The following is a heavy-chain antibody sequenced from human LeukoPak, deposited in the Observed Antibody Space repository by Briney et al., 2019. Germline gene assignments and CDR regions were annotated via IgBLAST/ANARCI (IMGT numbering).Heavy chain of an antibody. CDR1: GFTFSSYS. D-gene: IGHD3/OR15-3a*01. Sequence: GGSLRLSCAASGFTFSSYSMNWVRQAPGKGLEWVANIKQDGSEKYYVDSVKGRFTISRDNAKNSLYLQMNSLRAEDTALYYCVRDLDWGAFDVWGQGRMVTVSS. CDR2: IKQDGSEK. J-gene: IGHJ3*01. CDR3: VRDLDWGAFDV. V-gene: IGHV3-7*03.